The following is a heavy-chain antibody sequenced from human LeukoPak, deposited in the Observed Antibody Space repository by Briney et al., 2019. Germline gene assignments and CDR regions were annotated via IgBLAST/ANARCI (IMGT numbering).Heavy chain of an antibody. D-gene: IGHD3-10*01. Sequence: GGSLRLSCAVSGFTFSNFEMNWVRRAPGEGLEWVSHITTDSSAKKYKDSVKGRFTISRDNAKNSLYLQMNSLRAEDTALYYCTREAGDPSYGMDVWGQGTSVTVSS. CDR3: TREAGDPSYGMDV. J-gene: IGHJ6*02. V-gene: IGHV3-48*03. CDR2: ITTDSSAK. CDR1: GFTFSNFE.